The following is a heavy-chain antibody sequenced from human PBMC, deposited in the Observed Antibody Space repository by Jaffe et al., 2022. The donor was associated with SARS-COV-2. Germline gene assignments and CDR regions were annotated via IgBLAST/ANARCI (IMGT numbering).Heavy chain of an antibody. V-gene: IGHV1-69*02. D-gene: IGHD3-22*01. Sequence: QVQLVQSGAEVKKPGSSVKVSCKASGGTFSSYTISWVRQAPGQGLEWMGRIIPILGIANYAQKFQGRVTITADKSTSTAYMELSSLRSEDTAVYYCARPNRQSYDSSGYYYRLDYWGQGTLVTVSS. CDR2: IIPILGIA. CDR1: GGTFSSYT. CDR3: ARPNRQSYDSSGYYYRLDY. J-gene: IGHJ4*02.